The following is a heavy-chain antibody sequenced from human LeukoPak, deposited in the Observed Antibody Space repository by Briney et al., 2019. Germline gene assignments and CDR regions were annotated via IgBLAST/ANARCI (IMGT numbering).Heavy chain of an antibody. Sequence: SETLSLTCTVSGGSISGSYWSWIRQPPGKGLEWVGYIYYSGSTNYNPSLKSRVTISVDTSKNQFSLKLSSVTAADTALYYWARFRWEGYCGGGSGAGGFDPWGQGTLVTVSS. CDR3: ARFRWEGYCGGGSGAGGFDP. CDR2: IYYSGST. J-gene: IGHJ5*02. CDR1: GGSISGSY. D-gene: IGHD2-15*01. V-gene: IGHV4-59*08.